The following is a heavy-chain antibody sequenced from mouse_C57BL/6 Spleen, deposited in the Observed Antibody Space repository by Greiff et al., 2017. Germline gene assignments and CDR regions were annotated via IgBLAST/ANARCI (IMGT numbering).Heavy chain of an antibody. Sequence: QVQLQQSGAELVRPGTSVKMSCKASGYTFTNYWIGWAKPRPGHGLEWIGDIYPGGGYTNYNEKFKGKATLTADKSSSTAYMQFSSLTSEDSAIYYCARSGITTVPELYYFDYWGQGTTLTVSS. CDR2: IYPGGGYT. CDR1: GYTFTNYW. V-gene: IGHV1-63*01. D-gene: IGHD1-1*01. J-gene: IGHJ2*01. CDR3: ARSGITTVPELYYFDY.